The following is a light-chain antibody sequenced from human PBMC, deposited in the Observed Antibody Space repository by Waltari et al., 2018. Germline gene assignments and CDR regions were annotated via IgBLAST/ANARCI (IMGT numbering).Light chain of an antibody. V-gene: IGLV1-51*01. J-gene: IGLJ2*01. CDR3: GTWDSRLSAVV. Sequence: QSVLTQPPSVSAAPGQKVTISCSGSSSNIGNNYVSWYQQLPGTAPKLLIYDNKKRPSGLPDLFSGSKSGTSATLCITGLQTGDEADYYCGTWDSRLSAVVFGGGPKLTVL. CDR1: SSNIGNNY. CDR2: DNK.